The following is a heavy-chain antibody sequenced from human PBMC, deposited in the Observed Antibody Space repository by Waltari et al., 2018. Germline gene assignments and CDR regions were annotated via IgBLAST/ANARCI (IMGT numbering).Heavy chain of an antibody. V-gene: IGHV4-4*02. J-gene: IGHJ4*02. Sequence: QVQLQESGPGLVKPSGTLSVTCAVSGDSISGSFWWSWVRQTPGKGLEWIGQIHGSGRINYNPSLESRVTVSRDTSNNQFSLKLTSATAADTAVYFCARDRGRGLYLDTWGQGTLVTVSP. D-gene: IGHD5-12*01. CDR2: IHGSGRI. CDR1: GDSISGSFW. CDR3: ARDRGRGLYLDT.